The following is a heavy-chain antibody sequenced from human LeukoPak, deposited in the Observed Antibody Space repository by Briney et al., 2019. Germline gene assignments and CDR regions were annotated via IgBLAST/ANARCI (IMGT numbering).Heavy chain of an antibody. Sequence: GGSLRLSCAASGFTFSRYSMNWVRQAPGKGLEWVSYISSSGSTIYYADSVKGRFTISRDNAKNSLYLQMNSLRAEDTAVYYCARGKARKYYYDSSGYPVFDYWGQGTLVTVSS. CDR2: ISSSGSTI. V-gene: IGHV3-48*04. CDR3: ARGKARKYYYDSSGYPVFDY. D-gene: IGHD3-22*01. CDR1: GFTFSRYS. J-gene: IGHJ4*02.